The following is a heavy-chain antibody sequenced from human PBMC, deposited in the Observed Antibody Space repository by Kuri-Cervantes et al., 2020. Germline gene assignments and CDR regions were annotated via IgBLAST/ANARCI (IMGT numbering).Heavy chain of an antibody. CDR1: GGTFSSYA. CDR3: ASPDY. Sequence: ASVKVSCKASGGTFSSYAISWVRQAPGQGLEWMGWISAYNGNTNYAQKFQGRVTMTRNTSISAAYMELSSLRSEDTAVYYCASPDYWGQGTLVTVSS. CDR2: ISAYNGNT. J-gene: IGHJ4*02. V-gene: IGHV1-8*02.